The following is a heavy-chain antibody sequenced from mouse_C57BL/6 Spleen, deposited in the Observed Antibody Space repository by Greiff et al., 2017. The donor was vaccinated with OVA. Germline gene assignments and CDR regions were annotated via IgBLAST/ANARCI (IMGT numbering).Heavy chain of an antibody. D-gene: IGHD1-1*01. Sequence: VQRVESGPGLVQPSQRLSITCTVSGFSLPRYGVHWVRQSPGKGLEWLGVIWSGGSTDYNAAFISRLSISKDNSKSQVFFKMNSLQADDTAMYYCARILRAMDYWGQGTSVTVSS. CDR2: IWSGGST. V-gene: IGHV2-2*01. J-gene: IGHJ4*01. CDR3: ARILRAMDY. CDR1: GFSLPRYG.